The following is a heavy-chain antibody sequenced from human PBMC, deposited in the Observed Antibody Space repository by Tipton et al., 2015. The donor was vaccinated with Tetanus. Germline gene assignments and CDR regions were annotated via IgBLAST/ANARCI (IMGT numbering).Heavy chain of an antibody. D-gene: IGHD3-22*01. V-gene: IGHV3-23*01. CDR1: GFTFSSYA. J-gene: IGHJ5*02. Sequence: SLRLSCVASGFTFSSYAMNWVRQAPGKGLEWVSAISGSGNTAYYADSVKGRFSSSRDNSIDTLFLLMTSLRVEDTAVYYCARGAFIPSRFNWFDPWGQGTLVTVSS. CDR3: ARGAFIPSRFNWFDP. CDR2: ISGSGNTA.